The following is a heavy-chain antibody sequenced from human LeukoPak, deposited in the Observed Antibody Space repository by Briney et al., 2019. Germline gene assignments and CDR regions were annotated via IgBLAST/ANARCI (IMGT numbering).Heavy chain of an antibody. D-gene: IGHD4/OR15-4a*01. V-gene: IGHV1-69*04. CDR3: ARDVAKGVGYYYGLDV. CDR1: GDTFRSYA. CDR2: TVPSIGSA. J-gene: IGHJ6*02. Sequence: GASVKVSCKASGDTFRSYAITWVRQAPGQGLEWMGRTVPSIGSADFAQRFQARVTITADKSTSTAYMDLSSLTSEDTAIYYCARDVAKGVGYYYGLDVWGQGTTVTVSS.